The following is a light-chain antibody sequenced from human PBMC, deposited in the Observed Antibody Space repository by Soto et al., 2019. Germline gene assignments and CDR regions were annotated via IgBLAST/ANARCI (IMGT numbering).Light chain of an antibody. CDR2: GTN. J-gene: IGLJ3*02. V-gene: IGLV8-61*01. CDR3: MLYLGGGTSV. Sequence: QAVVTQEPSFSVSPGGTVTLTCALSTGSVSTNHYPSWYQQTPGQAPRILISGTNIRSVGVPGRFSGSILENKAALTITGAQADVASDYYCMLYLGGGTSVFGGGTKLTVL. CDR1: TGSVSTNHY.